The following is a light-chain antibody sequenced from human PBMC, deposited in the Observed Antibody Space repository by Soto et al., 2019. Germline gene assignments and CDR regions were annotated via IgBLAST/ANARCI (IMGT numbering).Light chain of an antibody. CDR1: QSVSSSY. Sequence: EIVLTQSPGTLSLSPGERAILSCRASQSVSSSYLAWYQQKPGQAPRLLIYGASTRITGIPDRFSGSGSGIELILTMGSVQSLDLEVYYGQQHIDWPPIAVGQGTRREIK. V-gene: IGKV3-20*01. CDR3: QQHIDWPPIA. J-gene: IGKJ5*01. CDR2: GAS.